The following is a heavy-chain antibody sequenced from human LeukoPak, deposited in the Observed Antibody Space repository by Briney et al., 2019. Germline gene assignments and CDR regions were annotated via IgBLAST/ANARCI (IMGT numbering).Heavy chain of an antibody. V-gene: IGHV4-59*01. Sequence: SETLSLTCTVSGGSISSYYWSWIRQPPGKGLEWIGYIYYSGSTNYNPSLKSRVTISVDTSKNQFSLKLSSVTAADTAVYYCVRQDVGATTLGYWGQGTLVTVSS. D-gene: IGHD1-26*01. J-gene: IGHJ4*02. CDR3: VRQDVGATTLGY. CDR2: IYYSGST. CDR1: GGSISSYY.